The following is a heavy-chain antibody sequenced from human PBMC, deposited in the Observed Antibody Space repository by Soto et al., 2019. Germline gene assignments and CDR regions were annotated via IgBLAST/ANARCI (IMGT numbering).Heavy chain of an antibody. Sequence: QVQLVQSGAEVKKPGSSVKVSCKASGGTFRSYAISWVRQAPGQGLEWMGGIIPIFGTANYAQKFQGRVTITADESTSTAYMELSSLRSEDTAVYYCARRLTGSPGTSHYYYYYGMDVWGQGTTVTVSS. CDR3: ARRLTGSPGTSHYYYYYGMDV. CDR1: GGTFRSYA. V-gene: IGHV1-69*12. CDR2: IIPIFGTA. J-gene: IGHJ6*02. D-gene: IGHD3-10*01.